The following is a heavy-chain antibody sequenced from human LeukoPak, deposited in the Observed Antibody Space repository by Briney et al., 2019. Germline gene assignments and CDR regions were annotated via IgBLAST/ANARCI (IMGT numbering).Heavy chain of an antibody. CDR2: INHSGST. CDR1: GGSFSGYY. Sequence: SENLSLTCAVYGGSFSGYYWSWIRQPPGKGLEWIGEINHSGSTNYNPSLKSRLTISIDTSKNQFSLKLSSVTAADTAVYYCARLPVSRQSYWGQGTLVTVSS. V-gene: IGHV4-34*01. J-gene: IGHJ4*02. D-gene: IGHD1-14*01. CDR3: ARLPVSRQSY.